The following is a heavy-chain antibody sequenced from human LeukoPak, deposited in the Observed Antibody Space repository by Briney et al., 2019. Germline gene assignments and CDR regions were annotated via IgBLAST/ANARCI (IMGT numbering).Heavy chain of an antibody. D-gene: IGHD2-2*01. CDR2: IYYSGST. J-gene: IGHJ5*02. CDR1: GGSISSYY. V-gene: IGHV4-59*01. Sequence: SETLSLTCTVSGGSISSYYWSWIRQPPGKGLEWIGYIYYSGSTNYNPSPKSRVTISVDTSKNQFSLKLSSVTAADTAVYYCATNAGYCSSTSCYSWFDPWGQGTLVTVSS. CDR3: ATNAGYCSSTSCYSWFDP.